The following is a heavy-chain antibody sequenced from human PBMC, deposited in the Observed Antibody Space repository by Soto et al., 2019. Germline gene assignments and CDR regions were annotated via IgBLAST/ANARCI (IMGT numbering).Heavy chain of an antibody. Sequence: EVQLVESGGGLVQPGGSLRLSCAASGFRFSDYYINWVRQAPGKGLEWVGRTRNKASSYTTDYAAFVKGRFTISRDDSKNLIYLQMNSLKTEDTAVYYCARGGSSSRSVYEYWGQGTLVTVSS. D-gene: IGHD3-22*01. CDR1: GFRFSDYY. CDR2: TRNKASSYTT. CDR3: ARGGSSSRSVYEY. V-gene: IGHV3-72*01. J-gene: IGHJ4*02.